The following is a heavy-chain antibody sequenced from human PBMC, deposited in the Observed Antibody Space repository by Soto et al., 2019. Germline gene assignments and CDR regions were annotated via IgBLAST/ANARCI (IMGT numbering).Heavy chain of an antibody. CDR1: GDSVSSNSAT. D-gene: IGHD3-10*01. J-gene: IGHJ3*02. CDR2: TYYRSQWHN. V-gene: IGHV6-1*01. Sequence: SQTLSLTCAISGDSVSSNSATWNWIRQSPSRGLEWLGRTYYRSQWHNDYAESVKSRITINPDTSKNQFSLQLNSVTPEDTAVYYCARGRGFLSEAFDIWGRGTMVTVSS. CDR3: ARGRGFLSEAFDI.